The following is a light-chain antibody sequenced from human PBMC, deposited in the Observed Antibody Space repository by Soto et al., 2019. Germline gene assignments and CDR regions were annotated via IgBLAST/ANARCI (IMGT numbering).Light chain of an antibody. V-gene: IGKV1-39*01. Sequence: DIQMTQSPSSLSASVGDRVTITCRASQSISSSLNWYQQKPGKAPKLLIYAASSLQSGVPSRFSGSGSGTDFTRTISSLQHEDFETYYCQPSYSTPLTFGQGTKVEIK. CDR3: QPSYSTPLT. CDR2: AAS. CDR1: QSISSS. J-gene: IGKJ1*01.